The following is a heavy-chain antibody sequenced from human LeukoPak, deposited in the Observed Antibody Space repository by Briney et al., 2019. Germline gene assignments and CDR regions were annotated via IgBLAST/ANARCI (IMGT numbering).Heavy chain of an antibody. CDR3: ARGDSIGWHEFDY. Sequence: ASVKVSCKASGYTLTSYTMNWVRQAPGQGLEWMGWINTNTGNPTYAQDFTGRFVFSLDTSVSTAYLQISSLKAEDTAFYYCARGDSIGWHEFDYWGQGTPVTVSS. D-gene: IGHD6-19*01. CDR2: INTNTGNP. V-gene: IGHV7-4-1*02. CDR1: GYTLTSYT. J-gene: IGHJ4*02.